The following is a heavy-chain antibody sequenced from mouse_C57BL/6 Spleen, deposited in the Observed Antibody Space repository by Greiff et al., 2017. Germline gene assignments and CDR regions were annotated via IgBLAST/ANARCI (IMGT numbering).Heavy chain of an antibody. CDR1: GYTFTSYW. Sequence: VQLQQPGTELVKPGASVKLSCKASGYTFTSYWMHWVKQRTGQGLEWIGNINPSNGGTNYNEQFKSKATLTVDKSSSTAYMRLSSLTSEDSAVYYCARYYYGRGGNFDYWGQGTTLTVSS. D-gene: IGHD1-1*01. CDR2: INPSNGGT. CDR3: ARYYYGRGGNFDY. V-gene: IGHV1-53*01. J-gene: IGHJ2*01.